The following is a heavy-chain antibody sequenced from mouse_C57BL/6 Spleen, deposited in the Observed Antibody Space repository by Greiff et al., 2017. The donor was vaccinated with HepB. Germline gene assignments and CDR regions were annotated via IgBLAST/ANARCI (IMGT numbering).Heavy chain of an antibody. CDR3: ASLYYGSSSGAMDY. D-gene: IGHD1-1*01. J-gene: IGHJ4*01. CDR2: IYPGDGDT. V-gene: IGHV1-82*01. CDR1: GYAFSSSW. Sequence: VKLVESGPELVKPGASVKISCKASGYAFSSSWMNWVKQRPGKGLEWIGRIYPGDGDTNYNGKFKGKATLTADKSSSTAYMQLSSLTSEDSAVYFCASLYYGSSSGAMDYWGQGTSVTVSS.